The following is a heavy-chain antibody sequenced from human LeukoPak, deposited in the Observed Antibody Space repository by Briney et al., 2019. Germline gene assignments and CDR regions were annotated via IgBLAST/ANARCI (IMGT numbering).Heavy chain of an antibody. CDR3: AKDNFGAFDY. CDR2: INSDGSRA. CDR1: GLTFSSYW. D-gene: IGHD3-16*01. Sequence: GGSLRLSCAASGLTFSSYWMHWVRQAPGKGLVWLSCINSDGSRANYADSVKGRFTISRDNVRNTLFLQLNGLRVEDMAVYYCAKDNFGAFDYWGQGALVTVSS. V-gene: IGHV3-74*01. J-gene: IGHJ4*02.